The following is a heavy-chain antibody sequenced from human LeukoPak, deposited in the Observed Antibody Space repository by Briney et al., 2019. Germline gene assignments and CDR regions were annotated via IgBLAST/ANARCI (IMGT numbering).Heavy chain of an antibody. CDR3: ARSSRELGGYAPWELMPPFDY. CDR1: GFTFSSYW. CDR2: ITSSSSYI. J-gene: IGHJ4*02. Sequence: PGGSLRLSCAASGFTFSSYWMSWVRQAPGKGLERVSSITSSSSYIYYADSVKGRLTISRDNAKKSLYLQMNSLRAEDTAVYYCARSSRELGGYAPWELMPPFDYWGQGTLVTVSS. V-gene: IGHV3-21*01. D-gene: IGHD1-7*01.